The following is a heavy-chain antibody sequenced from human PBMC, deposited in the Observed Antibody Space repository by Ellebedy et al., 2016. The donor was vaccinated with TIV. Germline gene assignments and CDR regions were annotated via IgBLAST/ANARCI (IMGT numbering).Heavy chain of an antibody. J-gene: IGHJ4*02. CDR2: IYPGDSDT. CDR1: GYSFTSYW. D-gene: IGHD3-9*01. CDR3: ARRCDNLTGTFDY. V-gene: IGHV5-51*01. Sequence: PGGSLRLSCKGSGYSFTSYWIGWVRQMHGKGLEWMGIIYPGDSDTRYSTSFQGQVTISADKSISTAYLQCSSLKASDTAMYYCARRCDNLTGTFDYWGQGTLVTVSS.